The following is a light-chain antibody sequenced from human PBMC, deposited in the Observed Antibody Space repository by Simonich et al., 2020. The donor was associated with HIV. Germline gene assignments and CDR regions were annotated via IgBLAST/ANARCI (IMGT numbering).Light chain of an antibody. Sequence: DIVMTQSHLSLHVTPGESASISCWSSQSLLHSNGYNYLDWFLQKPGQSPQLLIYLGSNRASGVPDRISGRGSGTDFTLKISRVEAEDVGVHYCMQALQTPMYTFGQGTKLEIK. CDR3: MQALQTPMYT. J-gene: IGKJ2*01. V-gene: IGKV2-28*01. CDR1: QSLLHSNGYNY. CDR2: LGS.